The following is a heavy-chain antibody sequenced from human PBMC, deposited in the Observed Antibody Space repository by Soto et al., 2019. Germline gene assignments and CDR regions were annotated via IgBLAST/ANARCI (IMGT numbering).Heavy chain of an antibody. D-gene: IGHD1-26*01. J-gene: IGHJ4*02. CDR2: ISAHNGNT. Sequence: QVHLVQSGAEVKKPGASVKVSCKGSGYAFTTYGITWVRQAPGQGLEWMGWISAHNGNTNYAKKLQGSVTVTRDTSTSTAYMEMRSLRADDTAAYYCASGRYGDYWGQGALVTVSS. CDR3: ASGRYGDY. CDR1: GYAFTTYG. V-gene: IGHV1-18*01.